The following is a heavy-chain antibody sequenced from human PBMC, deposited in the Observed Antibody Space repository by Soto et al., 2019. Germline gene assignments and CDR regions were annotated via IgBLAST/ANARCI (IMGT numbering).Heavy chain of an antibody. Sequence: QVQLVQCGAEVKKPGASVRVSCKASSDTFTSCGITWVRQARGQGVEWMAWISTYNGNTIYAQNFQGRVTVTTDTSTMTGYMELRSLRGDDTAVYYCARDPGYSSGWYTDYWGQGTLVTVSS. CDR1: SDTFTSCG. D-gene: IGHD6-19*01. CDR2: ISTYNGNT. J-gene: IGHJ4*02. CDR3: ARDPGYSSGWYTDY. V-gene: IGHV1-18*01.